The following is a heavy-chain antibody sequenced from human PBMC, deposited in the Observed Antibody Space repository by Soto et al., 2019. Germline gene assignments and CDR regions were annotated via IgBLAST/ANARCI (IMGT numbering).Heavy chain of an antibody. V-gene: IGHV4-38-2*02. J-gene: IGHJ6*02. CDR2: IYHSGST. D-gene: IGHD5-12*01. CDR1: GYSISSGYY. CDR3: ARAKLRDGYKYYYYGMDV. Sequence: SETLSLTCTVSGYSISSGYYWGWIRQPPGKGLEWIGSIYHSGSTYYNPSLKSRVTISVDTSKNQFSLKLSSVTAADTAVYYCARAKLRDGYKYYYYGMDVWGQGTTVTVSS.